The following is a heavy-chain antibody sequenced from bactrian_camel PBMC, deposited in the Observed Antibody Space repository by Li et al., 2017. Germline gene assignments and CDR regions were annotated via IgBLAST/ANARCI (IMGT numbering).Heavy chain of an antibody. Sequence: VQLVESGGGLVQAGGSLRLSCAASGFTFSRYTMSWVRQAPGKGLEWVSLINVYGGSTNSADSVKGRFTISRDNARNTLYLQMNSLKTEDTAVYYCATERWFSTWGQGTQVTVS. D-gene: IGHD2*01. CDR1: GFTFSRYT. CDR3: ATERWFST. J-gene: IGHJ6*01. CDR2: INVYGGST. V-gene: IGHV3S42*01.